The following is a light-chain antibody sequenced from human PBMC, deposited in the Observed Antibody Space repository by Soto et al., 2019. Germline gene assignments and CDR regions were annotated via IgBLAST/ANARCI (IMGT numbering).Light chain of an antibody. CDR1: SSDVGGYNY. J-gene: IGLJ1*01. CDR2: EVS. Sequence: QSVLTQPASVSGSPGQSITISCTGTSSDVGGYNYVSWYQQHPGKAPKLMIYEVSNRPSGVSNRFSGSKSGNTASLTISGLQADDEADYYCCSYTSSSTLYVFGTGTKLTVL. CDR3: CSYTSSSTLYV. V-gene: IGLV2-14*01.